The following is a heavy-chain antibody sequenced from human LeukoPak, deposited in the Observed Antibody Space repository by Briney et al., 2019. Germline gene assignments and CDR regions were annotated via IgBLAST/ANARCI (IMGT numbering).Heavy chain of an antibody. J-gene: IGHJ4*02. Sequence: GGSLRLSCAASGFTFSSYTMNWVRQAPGKGLEWVSSISSSTSYIYYADSVKGRFTISRDNVKNSLYLQMNSLRAEDTAVYYCARDRYGDYSIDYWGQGTLVTVSS. D-gene: IGHD4-17*01. CDR1: GFTFSSYT. V-gene: IGHV3-21*01. CDR2: ISSSTSYI. CDR3: ARDRYGDYSIDY.